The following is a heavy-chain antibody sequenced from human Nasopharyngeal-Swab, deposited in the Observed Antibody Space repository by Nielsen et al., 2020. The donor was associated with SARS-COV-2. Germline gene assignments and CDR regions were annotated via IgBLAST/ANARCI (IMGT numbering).Heavy chain of an antibody. CDR2: VKQDGTEK. J-gene: IGHJ4*02. V-gene: IGHV3-7*01. D-gene: IGHD2/OR15-2a*01. Sequence: GESLKISCAASGFTFSRFGMGWVRQAPGKGLEWVANVKQDGTEKYFVDSVKGRFTISRDNAKNSLYLHMNSLRAEDTAVYYCARDEILDYWGQGTLVTVSS. CDR3: ARDEILDY. CDR1: GFTFSRFG.